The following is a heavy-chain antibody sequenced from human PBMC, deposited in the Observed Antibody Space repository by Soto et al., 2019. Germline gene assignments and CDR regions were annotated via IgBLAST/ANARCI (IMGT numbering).Heavy chain of an antibody. CDR1: GGTFSSYA. CDR2: IIPIFGTA. D-gene: IGHD2-2*01. V-gene: IGHV1-69*13. J-gene: IGHJ6*02. CDR3: ARGLSYCSSTSCYHPGGMDV. Sequence: RASVKVSCKASGGTFSSYAISWVRQAPGQGLEWMGGIIPIFGTANYAQKFQGRVTITADESTSTAYMELSSLRSEDTAVYYCARGLSYCSSTSCYHPGGMDVWGQGTTVTVSS.